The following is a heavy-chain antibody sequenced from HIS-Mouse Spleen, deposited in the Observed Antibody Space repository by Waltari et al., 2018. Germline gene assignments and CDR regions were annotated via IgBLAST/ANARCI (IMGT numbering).Heavy chain of an antibody. CDR2: IYYSGRT. CDR1: GGSISSGGYY. J-gene: IGHJ5*02. Sequence: QVQLQESGPGLVKPSQTLSLTCTVSGGSISSGGYYWSWIRQHPGKGLEWIGYIYYSGRTYSTPSPKSRVTISVDTSKNQFSLKLSSVTAADTAVYYCARSPYYDFWSGYSDNWFDPWGQGTLVTVSS. D-gene: IGHD3-3*01. V-gene: IGHV4-31*03. CDR3: ARSPYYDFWSGYSDNWFDP.